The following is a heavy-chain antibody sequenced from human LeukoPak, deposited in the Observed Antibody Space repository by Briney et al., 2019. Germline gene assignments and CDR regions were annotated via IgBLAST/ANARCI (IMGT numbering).Heavy chain of an antibody. J-gene: IGHJ6*03. V-gene: IGHV3-7*01. CDR3: ARAYCSGTSCYNRPYYYYMDV. Sequence: TGGSLRLSCAASGFTFSNYWMSWVRQAPGKGLEWVANIKQDGNEEYYVDSLKGRFTISRDNAKNSLYLQMNSLRAEDTAVYYCARAYCSGTSCYNRPYYYYMDVWGKGTTVTVSS. CDR2: IKQDGNEE. D-gene: IGHD2-2*02. CDR1: GFTFSNYW.